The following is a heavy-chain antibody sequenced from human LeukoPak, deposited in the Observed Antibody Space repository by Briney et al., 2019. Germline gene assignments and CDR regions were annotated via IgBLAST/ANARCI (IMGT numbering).Heavy chain of an antibody. CDR1: GYTFTGYY. Sequence: ASVKVSCKASGYTFTGYYMHWVRQAPGQGLEWMGWINPNSGGTNYAQKFQGRVTMTRDTSISTAYMELRSLRSDDTAVYYCARIRDITMVRGVNIDEERYFDYWGQGTLVTVSS. D-gene: IGHD3-10*01. V-gene: IGHV1-2*02. CDR2: INPNSGGT. CDR3: ARIRDITMVRGVNIDEERYFDY. J-gene: IGHJ4*02.